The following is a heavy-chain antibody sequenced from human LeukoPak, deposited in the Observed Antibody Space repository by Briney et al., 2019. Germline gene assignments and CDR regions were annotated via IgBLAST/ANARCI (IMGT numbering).Heavy chain of an antibody. CDR2: IYYSGST. J-gene: IGHJ3*02. D-gene: IGHD5-24*01. V-gene: IGHV4-59*11. CDR3: ARSLGWLQSGFDAFDI. Sequence: SETLSLTCTVSGGSISSHYWSWIRQPPGKGLEWIGYIYYSGSTNYNPSLKSRVTISVDTSKNQFSLKLSSVTAADTAVYYCARSLGWLQSGFDAFDIWGQGTMVTVSS. CDR1: GGSISSHY.